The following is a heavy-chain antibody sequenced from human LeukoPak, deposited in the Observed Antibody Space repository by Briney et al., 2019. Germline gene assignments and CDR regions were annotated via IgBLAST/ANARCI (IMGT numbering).Heavy chain of an antibody. V-gene: IGHV1-8*01. J-gene: IGHJ6*03. CDR3: ARQGAPGYSSGWFLRSYYYYYYYMDV. CDR1: GYTFTSYD. D-gene: IGHD6-19*01. Sequence: ASVKVSCKASGYTFTSYDINWVRQATGQGLEWMGWMNPNGGNTGYAQKFQGRVTMTRNTSISTAYMELSSLRSEDTAVYYCARQGAPGYSSGWFLRSYYYYYYYMDVWGKGTTVTVSS. CDR2: MNPNGGNT.